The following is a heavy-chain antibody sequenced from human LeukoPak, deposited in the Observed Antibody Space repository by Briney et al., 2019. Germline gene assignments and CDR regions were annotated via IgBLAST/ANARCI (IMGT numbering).Heavy chain of an antibody. CDR3: ARDPRTTGKSNYGMDV. CDR2: IYSRLTT. Sequence: GGSLRLSCAASGVTFSSNYMSWVRQPPGKGLEWVSVIYSRLTTYYPHSVQPRFTISRNNSHNTVYLQMNSLIVDDTAVYYCARDPRTTGKSNYGMDVWGQGTTVTVSS. CDR1: GVTFSSNY. D-gene: IGHD4-17*01. V-gene: IGHV3-53*01. J-gene: IGHJ6*02.